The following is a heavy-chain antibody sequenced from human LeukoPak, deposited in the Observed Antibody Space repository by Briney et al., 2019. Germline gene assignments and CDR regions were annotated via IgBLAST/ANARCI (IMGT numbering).Heavy chain of an antibody. Sequence: GRSLRLSCAASGFTFSRYAMHWARQAPGKGLEWVAVTSYDESNKEFADSVKGRSTISRDNSKNTLYLGMNSLRADDTAVYYCARDGGWLQFFDYWGQGTLVTVST. CDR1: GFTFSRYA. J-gene: IGHJ4*02. CDR2: TSYDESNK. CDR3: ARDGGWLQFFDY. V-gene: IGHV3-30-3*01. D-gene: IGHD5-24*01.